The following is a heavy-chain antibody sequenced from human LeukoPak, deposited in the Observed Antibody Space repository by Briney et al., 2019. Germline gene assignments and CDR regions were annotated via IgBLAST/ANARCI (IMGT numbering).Heavy chain of an antibody. D-gene: IGHD2-15*01. CDR1: GFTFSSCA. V-gene: IGHV3-23*01. Sequence: GGSLRLSCAASGFTFSSCAMSWVRQAPGKGLEWVSAIRGSGGSTNYGDSVKGRFTIFRDNSKNTLYLQMKSLRAEDTAVYYCAKGVGYCSGGSCQQFDYWGQGTLVTVSS. CDR3: AKGVGYCSGGSCQQFDY. J-gene: IGHJ4*02. CDR2: IRGSGGST.